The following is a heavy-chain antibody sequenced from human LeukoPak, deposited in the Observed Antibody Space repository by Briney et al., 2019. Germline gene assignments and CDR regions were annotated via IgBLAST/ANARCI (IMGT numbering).Heavy chain of an antibody. Sequence: GGSLILSCAASGFTFSTYWMHWVRQAPGKGLVWVSRITTDGSTTTYGDSVKGRFTISRDNVKNTLSLQMNGLRAEDTAVYYCVRDDNYGLKDWGQGTLVTVSS. CDR2: ITTDGSTT. V-gene: IGHV3-74*01. J-gene: IGHJ4*02. D-gene: IGHD5-18*01. CDR1: GFTFSTYW. CDR3: VRDDNYGLKD.